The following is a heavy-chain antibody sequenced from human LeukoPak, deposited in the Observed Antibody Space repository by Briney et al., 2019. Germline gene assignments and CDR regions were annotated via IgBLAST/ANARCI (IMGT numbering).Heavy chain of an antibody. V-gene: IGHV3-30*18. CDR2: ISYDGSNK. CDR3: PKVGIIWATILAS. Sequence: PGRSLRLSCAASGFTFSSYGMHWVRQAPGKGLEWVAVISYDGSNKYYADSVKGRFTISRDNSKNTLYLQMNSLRAEDTAVYYCPKVGIIWATILASWAKGTLFTVS. CDR1: GFTFSSYG. D-gene: IGHD5-12*01. J-gene: IGHJ4*02.